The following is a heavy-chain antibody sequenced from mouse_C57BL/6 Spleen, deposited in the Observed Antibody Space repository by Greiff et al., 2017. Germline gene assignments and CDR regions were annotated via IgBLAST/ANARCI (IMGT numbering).Heavy chain of an antibody. V-gene: IGHV7-3*01. CDR3: ARSVAGRMDY. CDR1: GFTFTDYY. Sequence: EVQVVESGGGLVQPGGSLSLSCAASGFTFTDYYMSWVRQPPGKALEWLGFIRNKANGYTTEYSASVKGRFTISRDNSQSILYLQMNALRAEDSATYYCARSVAGRMDYWGQGTSVTVSS. J-gene: IGHJ4*01. CDR2: IRNKANGYTT. D-gene: IGHD4-1*01.